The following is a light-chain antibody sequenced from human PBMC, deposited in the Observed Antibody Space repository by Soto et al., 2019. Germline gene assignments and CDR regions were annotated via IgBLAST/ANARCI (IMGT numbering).Light chain of an antibody. CDR3: SSYTSSSTYV. J-gene: IGLJ1*01. CDR1: SSDVGGYNY. CDR2: DVS. V-gene: IGLV2-14*01. Sequence: QSVLTQPASVSGSPGQSITISCTGTSSDVGGYNYVSWYQQRPGKAPKLMIYDVSNRPSGVSNGFSGSKSGNTASLTISGLQAEDEADYYCSSYTSSSTYVFGTGTKVTVL.